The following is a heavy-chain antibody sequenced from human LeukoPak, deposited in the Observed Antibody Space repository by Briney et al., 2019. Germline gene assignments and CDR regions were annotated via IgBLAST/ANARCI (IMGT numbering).Heavy chain of an antibody. CDR1: GFCFSSYG. V-gene: IGHV3-64D*09. CDR3: AATIAVPGTFDY. Sequence: GGSLRLSCSASGFCFSSYGMHWVRQAPGKGLEYVSVISSNGGSTYYADSVKGRFTISRDNSKNTVYLQMSSLRAEDTAVYFCAATIAVPGTFDYWGQGALVAVSS. J-gene: IGHJ4*02. D-gene: IGHD6-19*01. CDR2: ISSNGGST.